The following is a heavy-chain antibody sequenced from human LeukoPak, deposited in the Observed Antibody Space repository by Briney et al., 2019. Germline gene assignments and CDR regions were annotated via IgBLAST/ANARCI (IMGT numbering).Heavy chain of an antibody. CDR3: ATEGAPEAAFDI. J-gene: IGHJ3*02. V-gene: IGHV3-21*01. D-gene: IGHD7-27*01. CDR2: ISTSSSYI. Sequence: GGSLRLSCAASGFSFSTYTMNWVRQAPGRGLECVSSISTSSSYIYYADSLKGRFTISRDNAKNSLYLQMNSLRAEDAAVYYCATEGAPEAAFDIWGQGTMVTVSS. CDR1: GFSFSTYT.